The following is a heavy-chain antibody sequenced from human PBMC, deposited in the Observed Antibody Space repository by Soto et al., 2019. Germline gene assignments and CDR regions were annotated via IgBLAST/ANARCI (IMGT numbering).Heavy chain of an antibody. J-gene: IGHJ6*02. Sequence: PGESLKISCKGSGYSFTSYWISWVRQMPGKGLEWMGRIDPSDSYTNYSPSFQGHVTISADKSISTAYLQWSSLKASDTAMYYCARLDYRVYYYYGMDVWGQGTTVPVSS. D-gene: IGHD3-10*01. V-gene: IGHV5-10-1*01. CDR3: ARLDYRVYYYYGMDV. CDR2: IDPSDSYT. CDR1: GYSFTSYW.